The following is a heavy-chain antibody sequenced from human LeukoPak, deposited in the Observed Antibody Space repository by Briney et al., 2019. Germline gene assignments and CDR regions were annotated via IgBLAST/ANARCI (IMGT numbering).Heavy chain of an antibody. J-gene: IGHJ4*02. CDR3: ASSPTGGQWLAPD. CDR1: GFTFSIYA. D-gene: IGHD6-19*01. CDR2: ISGSGGTA. V-gene: IGHV3-23*01. Sequence: GGSLRLSCAASGFTFSIYAMSWVRQAPGKGLEWVSAISGSGGTAYYADSVKGRFTISRDNSKNSLYLQMNSLRAEDTAVYYCASSPTGGQWLAPDWGQGTLVTVSS.